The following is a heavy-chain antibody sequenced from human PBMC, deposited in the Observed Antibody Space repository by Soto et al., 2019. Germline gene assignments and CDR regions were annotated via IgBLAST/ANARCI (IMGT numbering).Heavy chain of an antibody. V-gene: IGHV4-4*02. Sequence: QVQLRESGPGLVKPSGTLSLTCAVSGGSISSSNWWSWVRQPPGKGLEWIGEIYHSGSTNYNPSLKSRVTISVDKSKNQFSLKLSSVTAADTAVYYCARDGNGAMTTHYYYYGMDVWGQGTTVTVSS. D-gene: IGHD4-17*01. CDR3: ARDGNGAMTTHYYYYGMDV. CDR2: IYHSGST. CDR1: GGSISSSNW. J-gene: IGHJ6*02.